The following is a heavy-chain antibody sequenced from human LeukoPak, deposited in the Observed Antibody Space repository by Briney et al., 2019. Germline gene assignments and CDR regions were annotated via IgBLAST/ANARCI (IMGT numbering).Heavy chain of an antibody. CDR3: TRSPSLGGNYWGFDC. CDR1: GFTFSSYE. CDR2: ISSSGSTT. V-gene: IGHV3-48*03. J-gene: IGHJ4*02. Sequence: GGSLRLSCAASGFTFSSYEMNWVRQAPGKGLEWVSYISSSGSTTCYADSVKGRFTISRDNAKNSLYLQMNSLRAEDTAVYYCTRSPSLGGNYWGFDCWGQGTLVTVSS. D-gene: IGHD4-23*01.